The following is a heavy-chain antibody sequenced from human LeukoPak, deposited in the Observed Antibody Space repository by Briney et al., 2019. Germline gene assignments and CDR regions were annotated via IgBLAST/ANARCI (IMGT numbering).Heavy chain of an antibody. V-gene: IGHV3-30*03. D-gene: IGHD1-7*01. J-gene: IGHJ4*02. CDR2: ISFDGTIK. CDR1: GFTFSSYG. CDR3: AREELELSPPLFDY. Sequence: PGGSLRLSCAASGFTFSSYGIHWVRQAPGKGLEWVAVISFDGTIKYYADSVKGRFTISRDNSKNTLYLQMNSLRPGDTAVYYCAREELELSPPLFDYWGQGTLVTVSS.